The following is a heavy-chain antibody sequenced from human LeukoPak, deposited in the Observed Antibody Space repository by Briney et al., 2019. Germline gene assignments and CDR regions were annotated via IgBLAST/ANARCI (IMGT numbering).Heavy chain of an antibody. J-gene: IGHJ3*02. D-gene: IGHD3-16*02. CDR3: ARHSLPGLIRGAFDI. Sequence: SETLSLTCTVSGDPISSYYWSWIRQPPGKGLEWIVYLSYSGSTTYNPSLKSRVTISVDTSKNQFSLKLSSVTAADTAVYYRARHSLPGLIRGAFDIWGQGTMVTVSS. CDR1: GDPISSYY. CDR2: LSYSGST. V-gene: IGHV4-59*08.